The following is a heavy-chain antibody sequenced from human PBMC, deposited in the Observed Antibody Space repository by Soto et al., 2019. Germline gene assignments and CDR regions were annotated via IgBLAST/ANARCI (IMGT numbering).Heavy chain of an antibody. CDR2: IIPILGIA. J-gene: IGHJ3*02. CDR3: ARDRVYDYIWGSYYPFDI. D-gene: IGHD3-16*01. CDR1: GGTFSSYT. Sequence: GASVKVSCKASGGTFSSYTISWVRQAPGQGLEWMGRIIPILGIANYAQKFQGRVTITADKSTSTAYMELSSLRSEDTAVYYCARDRVYDYIWGSYYPFDIWGRGTMVTVSS. V-gene: IGHV1-69*04.